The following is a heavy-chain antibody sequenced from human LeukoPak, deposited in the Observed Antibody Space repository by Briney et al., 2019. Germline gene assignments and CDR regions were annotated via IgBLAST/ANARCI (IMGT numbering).Heavy chain of an antibody. D-gene: IGHD2-15*01. Sequence: PSDTLSLTCTVSGGSISSSSYYWSWIRQPPGKGLEWIGEINHSGSTNYNPSLKSRVTISVDTSKNQFSLKLSSVTAADTAVYYCASLAGTLWYYMDVWGKGTTVTVSS. CDR1: GGSISSSSYY. J-gene: IGHJ6*03. CDR3: ASLAGTLWYYMDV. V-gene: IGHV4-39*07. CDR2: INHSGST.